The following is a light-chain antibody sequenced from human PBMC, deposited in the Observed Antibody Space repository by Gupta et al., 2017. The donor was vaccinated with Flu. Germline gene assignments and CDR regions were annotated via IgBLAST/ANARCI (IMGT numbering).Light chain of an antibody. J-gene: IGKJ4*01. CDR3: QQEDSSSLT. CDR1: QSLSSW. CDR2: KAS. V-gene: IGKV1-5*03. Sequence: PSTLSAYVGDRVTITCRASQSLSSWLAWYQQKPGKAPNLLIYKASKLESGVPSRFSGSGSGTEFTLTISSLQPDDFATYYCQQEDSSSLTFGGGTKVEI.